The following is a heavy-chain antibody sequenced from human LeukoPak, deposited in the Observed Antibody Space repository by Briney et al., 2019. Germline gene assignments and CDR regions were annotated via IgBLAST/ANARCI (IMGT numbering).Heavy chain of an antibody. Sequence: GGSLRLSCAASGFTFSSFRLNWVRQAPGKGLEWVSCITSSRSNICYGDSVKGRFTSSRDSAKNSLYLQMNSLRAEDTAVYYCARDLADGFNSFDYWGQGTLVTVSS. CDR1: GFTFSSFR. J-gene: IGHJ4*02. CDR3: ARDLADGFNSFDY. V-gene: IGHV3-21*01. CDR2: ITSSRSNI. D-gene: IGHD5-24*01.